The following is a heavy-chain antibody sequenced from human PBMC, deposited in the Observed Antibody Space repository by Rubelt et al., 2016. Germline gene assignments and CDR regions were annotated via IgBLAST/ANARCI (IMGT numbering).Heavy chain of an antibody. V-gene: IGHV1-18*01. CDR2: INPNSGGT. J-gene: IGHJ5*02. CDR3: ARWITMVRGVIKTGWFDP. D-gene: IGHD3-10*01. Sequence: QVQLVQSGAEVKKPGASVKVSCKASGYTFTSYGISWVRQAPGQGLEWMGWINPNSGGTNYAQKFQGRVTMTTDTSTSTAYMELRSLRSDDTAVYYCARWITMVRGVIKTGWFDPWGQGTLVTVSS. CDR1: GYTFTSYG.